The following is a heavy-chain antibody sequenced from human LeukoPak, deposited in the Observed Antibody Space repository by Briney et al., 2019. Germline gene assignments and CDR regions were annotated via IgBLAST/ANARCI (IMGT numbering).Heavy chain of an antibody. D-gene: IGHD3-10*01. J-gene: IGHJ4*02. Sequence: SETLSLTCAVYGGSFSGYCWSWIRQPPGKGLEWIGEINHSVSTNYDPSLKSRVTISVDTSKNQFSLKLSSVTAADTAVYYCARDGTANYYGSGSYPAYFDYWGQGTLVTVSS. V-gene: IGHV4-34*01. CDR3: ARDGTANYYGSGSYPAYFDY. CDR1: GGSFSGYC. CDR2: INHSVST.